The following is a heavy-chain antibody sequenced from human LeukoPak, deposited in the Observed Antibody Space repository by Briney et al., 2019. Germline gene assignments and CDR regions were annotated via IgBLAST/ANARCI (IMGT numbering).Heavy chain of an antibody. CDR3: ARDEETTVTTEVTYAFDI. D-gene: IGHD4-17*01. CDR2: ISSSSSTI. Sequence: GGSLRLSCAASGFTFSSYSMNWVRQAPGKGLEWVSYISSSSSTIYYADSVKGRFTISRDNAKNSLYLQMNSLRAEDTAVYYCARDEETTVTTEVTYAFDIWGQGTMVTVSS. CDR1: GFTFSSYS. V-gene: IGHV3-48*01. J-gene: IGHJ3*02.